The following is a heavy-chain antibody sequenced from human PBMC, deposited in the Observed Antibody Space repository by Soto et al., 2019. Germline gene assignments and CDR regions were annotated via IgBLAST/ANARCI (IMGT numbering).Heavy chain of an antibody. D-gene: IGHD3-10*01. CDR3: ARGRIGELEYYFDY. J-gene: IGHJ4*02. V-gene: IGHV4-31*03. Sequence: PAETLSLTCTVSGGSISSGGYYWSWIRQHPGKGLEWIGYIYYSGSTYYNPSLKSRVTISVDTSKNQFSLKLSSVTAADTAVYYCARGRIGELEYYFDYWGQGTLVTVSS. CDR1: GGSISSGGYY. CDR2: IYYSGST.